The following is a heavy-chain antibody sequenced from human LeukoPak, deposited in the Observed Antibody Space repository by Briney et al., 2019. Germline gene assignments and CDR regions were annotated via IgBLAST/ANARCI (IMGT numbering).Heavy chain of an antibody. J-gene: IGHJ6*02. V-gene: IGHV1-46*01. Sequence: ASVKVSCKASGYTFTSYYMHWVRQAPGQGLEWMGIINSSGGSTSYAQKFQGRVTMTRDTSTSTVYMELSSLRSEDTAVYYCARDPPTKNVLRFLEWSGAGMDVWGQGTTVTVSS. D-gene: IGHD3-3*01. CDR3: ARDPPTKNVLRFLEWSGAGMDV. CDR1: GYTFTSYY. CDR2: INSSGGST.